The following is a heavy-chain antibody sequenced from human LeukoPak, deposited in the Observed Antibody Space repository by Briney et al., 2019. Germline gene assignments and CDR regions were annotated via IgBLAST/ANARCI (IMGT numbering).Heavy chain of an antibody. CDR3: TPVMVEDRGF. J-gene: IGHJ4*02. CDR2: IKSKNDGGTA. Sequence: ALRLPCAASGFIFNKAWMNWVRQAPGKGPEWVGRIKSKNDGGTADYGSPVKGRFTISRDDSKNTLYLQMNSLISDDTAIYYCTPVMVEDRGFWGQGTLVTVSS. D-gene: IGHD2-15*01. CDR1: GFIFNKAW. V-gene: IGHV3-15*01.